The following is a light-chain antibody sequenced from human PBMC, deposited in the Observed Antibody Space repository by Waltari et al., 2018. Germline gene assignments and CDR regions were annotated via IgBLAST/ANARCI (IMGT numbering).Light chain of an antibody. CDR2: GGS. Sequence: DIVMTQTPLSLPVTPGEPASISCRSSQSLLHTDGYDYLDWYLQKPGQSLQLLIYGGSNRASGVPDRFSGSGSGTDFTLKISKVEAEDVGLYYCMQHKALPLTFGGGTKVEIK. J-gene: IGKJ4*01. CDR1: QSLLHTDGYDY. V-gene: IGKV2-40*01. CDR3: MQHKALPLT.